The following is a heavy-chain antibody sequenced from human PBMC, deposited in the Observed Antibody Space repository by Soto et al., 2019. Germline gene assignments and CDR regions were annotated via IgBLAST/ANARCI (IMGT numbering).Heavy chain of an antibody. D-gene: IGHD2-15*01. V-gene: IGHV4-31*03. Sequence: QVQLQESGPGLVKPSQTLSLTCTVSGGSFSSGAYYWTWIRQHPGKGLEWIGYIYYSGTTYYHPSLKRRITLSDDTSKNQCSPKLSSVTAADTAGYYCARGGGCHDGYYYGLDVWGQGTTVTVSS. CDR1: GGSFSSGAYY. J-gene: IGHJ6*02. CDR2: IYYSGTT. CDR3: ARGGGCHDGYYYGLDV.